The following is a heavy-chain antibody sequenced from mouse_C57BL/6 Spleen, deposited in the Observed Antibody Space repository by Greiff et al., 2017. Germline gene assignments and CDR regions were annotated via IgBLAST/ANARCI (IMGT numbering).Heavy chain of an antibody. J-gene: IGHJ4*01. CDR1: GYTFTSYW. D-gene: IGHD2-3*01. CDR3: ARRGGDGYFGYYAMDY. CDR2: IDPDNGGT. Sequence: VQLQQPGAELVKPGASVKLSCKASGYTFTSYWMHWVKQRPGRGLEWIGRIDPDNGGTKYNEKFKSKATLTVDKPSSTAYMQLSSLTSEDSAVYYWARRGGDGYFGYYAMDYWGQGTSVTVSA. V-gene: IGHV1-62-3*01.